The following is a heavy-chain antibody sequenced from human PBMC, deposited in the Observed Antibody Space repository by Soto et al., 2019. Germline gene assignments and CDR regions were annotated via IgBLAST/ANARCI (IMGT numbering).Heavy chain of an antibody. V-gene: IGHV5-51*01. Sequence: LGESLKISCKGSGYTFSNYWIGWVRQMPGKGLEWMGIIYAGDSDTRYSPSFQGQVTMSADQSISTAYLQWTSLKASDTAIYYCARQETSIGSGYSHWGQGTLVTVSS. J-gene: IGHJ4*02. CDR1: GYTFSNYW. CDR2: IYAGDSDT. D-gene: IGHD3-22*01. CDR3: ARQETSIGSGYSH.